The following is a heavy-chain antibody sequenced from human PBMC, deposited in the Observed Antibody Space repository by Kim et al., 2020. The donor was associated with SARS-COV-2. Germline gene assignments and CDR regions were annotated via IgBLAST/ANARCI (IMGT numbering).Heavy chain of an antibody. CDR3: AKDIAHYGDYAYGMDV. D-gene: IGHD4-17*01. J-gene: IGHJ6*02. CDR1: GFTFDDYA. Sequence: GGSLRLSCAASGFTFDDYAMHWVRQAPGKGLEWVSAITWNSGGIHYADSVRGRFTISRDNAKNSLYLQMNSLRPEDTAVYYCAKDIAHYGDYAYGMDVWGHGTTVTVSS. CDR2: ITWNSGGI. V-gene: IGHV3-9*01.